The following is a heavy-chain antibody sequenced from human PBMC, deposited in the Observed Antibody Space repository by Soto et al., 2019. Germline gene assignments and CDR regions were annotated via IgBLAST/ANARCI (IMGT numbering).Heavy chain of an antibody. CDR3: ATDNHYYYYGMDV. V-gene: IGHV1-69*13. CDR1: GGTFSSYA. CDR2: IIPIFGTA. Sequence: GASVKVSCKASGGTFSSYAISWVRQAPGQGLEWMGGIIPIFGTANYAQKFQGRVTITADESTSTAYMELSSLRSEDTAVYYCATDNHYYYYGMDVWGQGTTVTVSS. J-gene: IGHJ6*02. D-gene: IGHD1-20*01.